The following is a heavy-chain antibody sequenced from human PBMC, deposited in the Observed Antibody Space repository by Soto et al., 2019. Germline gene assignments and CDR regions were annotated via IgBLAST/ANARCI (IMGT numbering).Heavy chain of an antibody. D-gene: IGHD3-22*01. J-gene: IGHJ1*01. CDR2: ISYDGSNK. V-gene: IGHV3-30-3*01. CDR3: ARESNYYDSSGYTFQH. CDR1: GFTFSSYA. Sequence: GGSLRLSCAASGFTFSSYAMHWVRQAPGKGLEWVAVISYDGSNKYYADSVKGRFTISRDNSKNTLYLQMNSLRAEDTAVYYCARESNYYDSSGYTFQHWGQGTLVTVSS.